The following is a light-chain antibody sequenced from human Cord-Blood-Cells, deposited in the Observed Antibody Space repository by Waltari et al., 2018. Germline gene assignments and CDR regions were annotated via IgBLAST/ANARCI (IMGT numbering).Light chain of an antibody. CDR3: QQYDNLLVFT. Sequence: DIQMTQSPSSLSASVGDRVTITCQASQGISNYLNWYQQKPGKAPKLLIYDASNLETGVPSRFSGSGSGTDFTFTISSLQPEDIATYYCQQYDNLLVFTFGPGTKVDIK. J-gene: IGKJ3*01. CDR1: QGISNY. CDR2: DAS. V-gene: IGKV1-33*01.